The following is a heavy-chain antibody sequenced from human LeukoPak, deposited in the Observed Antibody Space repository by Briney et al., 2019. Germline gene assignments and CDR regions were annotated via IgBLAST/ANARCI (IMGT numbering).Heavy chain of an antibody. D-gene: IGHD3-9*01. CDR3: ARGNVLRYFDWLHNDAFDI. Sequence: PSETLSLTCTVSGGSISSFYWSWIRQPPGKGLEWIGYIYYSGNTNYNPSLKSRVTISVDTSKNQFSLKLSSVTAADTAVYYCARGNVLRYFDWLHNDAFDIWGQGTMVTVSS. J-gene: IGHJ3*02. V-gene: IGHV4-59*01. CDR1: GGSISSFY. CDR2: IYYSGNT.